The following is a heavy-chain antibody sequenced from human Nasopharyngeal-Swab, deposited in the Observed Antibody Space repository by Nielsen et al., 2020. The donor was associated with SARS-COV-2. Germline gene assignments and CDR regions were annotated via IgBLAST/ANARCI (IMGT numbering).Heavy chain of an antibody. CDR1: GFTFTHYY. J-gene: IGHJ5*02. CDR2: VSSSSSYT. V-gene: IGHV3-11*05. CDR3: AKGGYTTWFDP. Sequence: AESLTLSCAASGFTFTHYYMSWIRQAPGKGLEWVSYVSSSSSYTNYADSVKGRFTISRDNAKNSLYLQMNSLRAEDTAIYYCAKGGYTTWFDPWGQGTLVTVSS. D-gene: IGHD2-15*01.